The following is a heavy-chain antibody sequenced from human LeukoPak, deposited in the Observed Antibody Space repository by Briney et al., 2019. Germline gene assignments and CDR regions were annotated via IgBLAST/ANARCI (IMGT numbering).Heavy chain of an antibody. D-gene: IGHD2-15*01. Sequence: PGGSLRLSCAASGFTVSNNYMIWVRQAPGKGLECISVIYSGGRSFYADSVKGRFTISRDNSENTLSLQMDSLRAEDTAVYYCAGVASSGAFYYYMDVCGKGSTITVS. CDR1: GFTVSNNY. J-gene: IGHJ6*03. V-gene: IGHV3-66*02. CDR2: IYSGGRS. CDR3: AGVASSGAFYYYMDV.